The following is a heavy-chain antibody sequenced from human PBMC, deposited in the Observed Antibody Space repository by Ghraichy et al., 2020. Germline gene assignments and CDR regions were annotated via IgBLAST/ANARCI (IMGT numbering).Heavy chain of an antibody. V-gene: IGHV3-53*04. D-gene: IGHD6-13*01. CDR1: GFTVSSNY. J-gene: IGHJ3*02. CDR2: IYSGGST. CDR3: ARVSAKGQQLPVDAFDI. Sequence: GGYLRLSCAASGFTVSSNYMSWVRQAPGKGLEWVSVIYSGGSTYYADSVKGRFTISRHNSKNTLYLQMNSLRAEDTAVYYCARVSAKGQQLPVDAFDIWGQGTMVTVSS.